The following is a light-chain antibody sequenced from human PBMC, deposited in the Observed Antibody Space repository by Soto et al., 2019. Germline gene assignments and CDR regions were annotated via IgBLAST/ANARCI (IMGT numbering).Light chain of an antibody. CDR2: EAS. CDR1: QTISSW. V-gene: IGKV1-5*01. Sequence: ESEIPQAPSTLSGDVGHRVTITCRASQTISSWLAWYQQKPGKAPKLLIYEASSLESGVPSRFSGSGSGTELALTISSLQPDDFATYYCQQYNRYSSITVGQGTRLEIK. J-gene: IGKJ5*01. CDR3: QQYNRYSSIT.